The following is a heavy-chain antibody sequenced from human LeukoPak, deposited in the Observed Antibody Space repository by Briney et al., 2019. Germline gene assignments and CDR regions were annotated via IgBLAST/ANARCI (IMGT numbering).Heavy chain of an antibody. Sequence: ASVKVSCKASGYTFTDHYLHWVRQVPGQGLEWVGWIRPKSGDIHYAQTFYGRVTLTRDTSINTAYMELTGLTSDDTGVYYCTRDHNWGPDYWGQGTLIIVSS. CDR2: IRPKSGDI. J-gene: IGHJ4*02. V-gene: IGHV1-2*02. CDR3: TRDHNWGPDY. CDR1: GYTFTDHY. D-gene: IGHD7-27*01.